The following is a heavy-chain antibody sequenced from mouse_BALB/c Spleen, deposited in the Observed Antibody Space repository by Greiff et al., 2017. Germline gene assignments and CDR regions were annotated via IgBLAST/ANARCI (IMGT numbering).Heavy chain of an antibody. V-gene: IGHV3-2*02. Sequence: VQLQQSGPGLVKPSQSLSLTCTVTGYSITSDYAWNWIRQFPGNKLEWMGYISYSGSTSYNPSLKSRISITRDTSKNQFFLQLNSVTTEDTATYYCARKERTGTDYWGQGTTLTVSS. D-gene: IGHD4-1*01. J-gene: IGHJ2*01. CDR3: ARKERTGTDY. CDR1: GYSITSDYA. CDR2: ISYSGST.